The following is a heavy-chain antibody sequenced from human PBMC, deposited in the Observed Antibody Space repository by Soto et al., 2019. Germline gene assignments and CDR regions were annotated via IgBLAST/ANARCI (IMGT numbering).Heavy chain of an antibody. CDR3: AFAGSGSYSNVPDAFDI. V-gene: IGHV3-21*01. D-gene: IGHD3-10*01. J-gene: IGHJ3*02. CDR1: GFTFSSYS. CDR2: ISSSSSYI. Sequence: EVPLVESGGGLVKPGGSLRLPCAASGFTFSSYSMNWVRQAPGKGLEWVSSISSSSSYIYYADSVKGRFTISRDNAKNSLYLQMNSLRAEDTAVYYCAFAGSGSYSNVPDAFDIWGQGTMVTVSS.